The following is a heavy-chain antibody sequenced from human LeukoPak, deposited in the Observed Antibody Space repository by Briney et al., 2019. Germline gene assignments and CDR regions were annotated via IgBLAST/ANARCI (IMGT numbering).Heavy chain of an antibody. Sequence: GRSLRLSCAASGFTFDDYAMHWVRQAPGKGLEWVSGISWNSGSIGYADSVKGRFTISRDNAKNSLYLQMNSLRAEDTAVYYCAKDAYYYDTTEYFDYWGQGTLVTVSP. D-gene: IGHD3-22*01. J-gene: IGHJ4*02. CDR1: GFTFDDYA. CDR3: AKDAYYYDTTEYFDY. CDR2: ISWNSGSI. V-gene: IGHV3-9*01.